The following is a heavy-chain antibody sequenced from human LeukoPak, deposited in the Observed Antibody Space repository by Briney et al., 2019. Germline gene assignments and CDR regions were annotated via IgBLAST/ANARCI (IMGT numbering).Heavy chain of an antibody. CDR2: IYHSGST. D-gene: IGHD3-10*01. V-gene: IGHV4-38-2*02. J-gene: IGHJ4*02. CDR1: GGSISSGYY. CDR3: ASSGITMVRGDH. Sequence: SETLSLTCTVSGGSISSGYYWGWIRQPPGKGLEWIGSIYHSGSTYYNPSLKSRVTISVDTSKNQFSLKLSSVTAADTAVYYCASSGITMVRGDHWGQGTLVTVSS.